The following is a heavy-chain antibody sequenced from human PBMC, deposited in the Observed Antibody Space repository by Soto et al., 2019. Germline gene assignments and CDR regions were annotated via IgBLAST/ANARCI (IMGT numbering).Heavy chain of an antibody. D-gene: IGHD3-22*01. CDR3: PHRDSLIVTWDY. Sequence: QITLKESGPTLVKYTQTLTLTCTFSGFSLSSSGVGVGWIRQPPGKALEWLALIYWDDDKRYSPSLKSRLTITKDTSKNQVVLTMTNMDPVDTATYYCPHRDSLIVTWDYWGQGSLVTVSS. J-gene: IGHJ4*02. CDR2: IYWDDDK. V-gene: IGHV2-5*02. CDR1: GFSLSSSGVG.